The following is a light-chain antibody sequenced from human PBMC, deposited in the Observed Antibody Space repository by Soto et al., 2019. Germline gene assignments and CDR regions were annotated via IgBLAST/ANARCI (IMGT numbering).Light chain of an antibody. CDR3: SSYRSSSTFVV. CDR2: DVS. V-gene: IGLV2-14*01. CDR1: SSDVGGYNY. J-gene: IGLJ2*01. Sequence: QSALTQPASVSGSPGQSITISCTGTSSDVGGYNYVSWYQQHPGKAPKLMIYDVSNRPSGVSNRFSGSKSGNTASLTISGLRADDEADYYCSSYRSSSTFVVFGGGTQLTVL.